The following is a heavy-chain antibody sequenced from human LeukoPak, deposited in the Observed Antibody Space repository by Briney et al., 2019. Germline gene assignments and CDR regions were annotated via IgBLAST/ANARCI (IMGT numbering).Heavy chain of an antibody. V-gene: IGHV4-59*01. D-gene: IGHD1-26*01. Sequence: PSETLSLTCTVTGGSFSTYYWSWIRQPPGKGLEWIGHFYYSGSTNYNPSLKSRVTISVDTSRNQFSLKLTSVTAADTAVYYCARGQGGNYYLNYFNYWGQGALVTVSS. J-gene: IGHJ4*02. CDR2: FYYSGST. CDR3: ARGQGGNYYLNYFNY. CDR1: GGSFSTYY.